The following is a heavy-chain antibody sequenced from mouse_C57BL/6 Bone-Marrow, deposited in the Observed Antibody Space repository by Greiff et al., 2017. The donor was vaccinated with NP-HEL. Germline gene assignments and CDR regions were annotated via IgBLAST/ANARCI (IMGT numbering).Heavy chain of an antibody. CDR2: FYPGSGSM. V-gene: IGHV1-62-2*01. Sequence: QVQLQQSGAELVKPGASVKLSCKASGYTFTEYTIHWVKQRSGLGLEWIGWFYPGSGSMKYNEKFKDKATLTADKSSSTLDMEVSRLTSEDSSVYFCARHVYYSSPFAYWGQGTLVTVSA. CDR3: ARHVYYSSPFAY. J-gene: IGHJ3*01. CDR1: GYTFTEYT. D-gene: IGHD2-5*01.